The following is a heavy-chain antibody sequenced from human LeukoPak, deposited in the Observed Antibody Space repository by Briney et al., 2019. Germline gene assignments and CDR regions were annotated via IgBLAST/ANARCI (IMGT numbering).Heavy chain of an antibody. D-gene: IGHD3-10*01. J-gene: IGHJ4*02. Sequence: WVRQAPGEGLDWVGRIASKTDGGATDYAAPVKGRFTISRDDSKNTLNLQMNSLKTEDTAVYYCTTGIRGDWGQGTLVTVSS. V-gene: IGHV3-15*04. CDR3: TTGIRGD. CDR2: IASKTDGGAT.